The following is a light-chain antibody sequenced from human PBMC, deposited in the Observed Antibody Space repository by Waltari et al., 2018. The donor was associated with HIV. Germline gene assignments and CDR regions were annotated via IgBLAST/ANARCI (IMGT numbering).Light chain of an antibody. CDR1: SSNIGSDY. V-gene: IGLV1-47*01. CDR3: ATWDDSLSGVV. CDR2: RDD. Sequence: QSVLTQPPSASATPGQRLTISCSGGSSNIGSDYVCWFQQLPGMAPRLLINRDDQRPSGVPDRFSGSKSGTSASLAISGLRPEDEANYYCATWDDSLSGVVFGGGTKVTVL. J-gene: IGLJ2*01.